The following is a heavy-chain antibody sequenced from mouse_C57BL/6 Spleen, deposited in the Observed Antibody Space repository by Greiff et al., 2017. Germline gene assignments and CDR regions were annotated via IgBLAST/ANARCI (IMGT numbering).Heavy chain of an antibody. CDR1: GYTFTSYT. V-gene: IGHV1-4*01. CDR2: INPSSGYT. Sequence: QVHVKQSGAELARPGASVKMSCKASGYTFTSYTMHWVKQRPGQGLEWIGYINPSSGYTKYNQKFKDKATLTADKSSSTAYMQLSSLTSEDSAVYYCARDNQGYFDYWGQGTTLTVSS. D-gene: IGHD1-3*01. CDR3: ARDNQGYFDY. J-gene: IGHJ2*01.